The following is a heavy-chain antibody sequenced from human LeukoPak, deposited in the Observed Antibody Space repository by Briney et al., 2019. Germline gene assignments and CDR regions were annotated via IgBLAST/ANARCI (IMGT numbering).Heavy chain of an antibody. Sequence: SETLCLTCTVSGGSISSYYWSWIRQPAGKGLEWIGRIYTSGSTNYNPSLKSRVTMSVDTSKNQFSLKLSSVTAADTAVYYCARELVSSGYYYADYWGQGTLVTVSS. CDR1: GGSISSYY. V-gene: IGHV4-4*07. J-gene: IGHJ4*02. CDR2: IYTSGST. CDR3: ARELVSSGYYYADY. D-gene: IGHD3-22*01.